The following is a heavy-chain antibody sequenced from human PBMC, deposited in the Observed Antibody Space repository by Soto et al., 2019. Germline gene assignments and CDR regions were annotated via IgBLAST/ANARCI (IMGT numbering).Heavy chain of an antibody. CDR2: LSGDGRST. V-gene: IGHV3-64D*06. CDR1: VFTFRSYA. J-gene: IGHJ5*02. CDR3: VKGNWAYSYNNWFDP. Sequence: GGTLRLFCSASVFTFRSYAIHWVRQAPGKGLEYVSALSGDGRSTYYADSVKGRFTVFRDNSKNTLFLQMSSLRVEDTAVYYCVKGNWAYSYNNWFDPWGQGTLVTVSS. D-gene: IGHD5-18*01.